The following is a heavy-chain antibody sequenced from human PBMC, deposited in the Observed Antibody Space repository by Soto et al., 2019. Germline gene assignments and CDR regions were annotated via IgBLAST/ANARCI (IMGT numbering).Heavy chain of an antibody. CDR2: IYYRGTA. J-gene: IGHJ5*02. CDR3: ARITIPIGGGRWFHP. V-gene: IGHV4-30-4*01. D-gene: IGHD3-16*01. Sequence: QVQLQESGPRLVKPSQTLSLTCTVSGDSISSGDYYWSWIRQSPGKGLEYIGYIYYRGTADYNPSLKSRVTISVDTSKNQFSLKLSSMTAADTALYYCARITIPIGGGRWFHPCGQGTLVTVSS. CDR1: GDSISSGDYY.